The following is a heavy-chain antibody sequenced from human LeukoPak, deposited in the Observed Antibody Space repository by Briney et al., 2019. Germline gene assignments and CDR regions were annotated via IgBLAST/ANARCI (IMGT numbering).Heavy chain of an antibody. D-gene: IGHD6-19*01. Sequence: ASVKVSCKASGGTFSSYAISWVRQAPGQGLEWMGRIIPILGIANYAQKFQGRVTITADKSTSTAYMELSSLRSEDTAVYYCARGVGSGWSDYWGQGTLVTVSS. CDR3: ARGVGSGWSDY. CDR2: IIPILGIA. V-gene: IGHV1-69*04. CDR1: GGTFSSYA. J-gene: IGHJ4*02.